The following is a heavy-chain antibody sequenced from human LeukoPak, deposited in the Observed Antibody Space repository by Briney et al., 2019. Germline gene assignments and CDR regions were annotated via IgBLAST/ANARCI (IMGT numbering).Heavy chain of an antibody. CDR3: ARDPGYCTSTTCYGGFGY. D-gene: IGHD2-2*01. CDR2: ISYDGDNK. V-gene: IGHV3-30-3*01. J-gene: IGHJ4*02. Sequence: GGSLRLSCAASGFTLSSYAMHWVRQAPGKGLEWVAVISYDGDNKYYADSVKGRFTISRDNSKNTLYLQMNSLRAEDTAVYHCARDPGYCTSTTCYGGFGYWGQGTLVTVSS. CDR1: GFTLSSYA.